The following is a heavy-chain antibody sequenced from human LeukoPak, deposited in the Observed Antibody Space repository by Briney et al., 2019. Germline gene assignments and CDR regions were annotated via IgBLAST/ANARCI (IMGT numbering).Heavy chain of an antibody. J-gene: IGHJ6*02. Sequence: SVKVSCTASVGTFSSYAISWVRQAPGQGLEWMGGIIPIFGTANYAQKFQGRVTITADESTSTAYMELSSLRSEDTAVYYCASGYYDSSGYSYYGMDVWGQGTTVTVSS. V-gene: IGHV1-69*13. CDR1: VGTFSSYA. CDR2: IIPIFGTA. D-gene: IGHD3-22*01. CDR3: ASGYYDSSGYSYYGMDV.